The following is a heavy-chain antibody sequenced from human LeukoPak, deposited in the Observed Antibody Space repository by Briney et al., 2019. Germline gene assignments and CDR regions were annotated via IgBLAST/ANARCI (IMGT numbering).Heavy chain of an antibody. CDR2: INHSGST. J-gene: IGHJ4*02. CDR1: GGSFSGYY. V-gene: IGHV4-34*01. CDR3: ASGYSGL. Sequence: SETLSLTCAVYGGSFSGYYWSWIRQPPGKGLEWIGEINHSGSTNYNPSLKSRVTISVDTSKNQFSLKLSSVTAEDTAVYYCASGYSGLWGQGTLVTVSS. D-gene: IGHD5-12*01.